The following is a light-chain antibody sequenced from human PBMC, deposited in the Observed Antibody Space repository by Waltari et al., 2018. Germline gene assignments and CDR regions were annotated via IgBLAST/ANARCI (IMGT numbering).Light chain of an antibody. V-gene: IGLV3-21*02. CDR1: NIGRRR. Sequence: SYFLTPTPSVSVAPGQPARITCGGNNIGRRRVPRYQQETAQAPALVIYDDPARPSGIPQRFSGSNSGNTATLIINKVEVGDEADYYCQLWDSTTDVVFGAGTRLTVL. CDR2: DDP. CDR3: QLWDSTTDVV. J-gene: IGLJ2*01.